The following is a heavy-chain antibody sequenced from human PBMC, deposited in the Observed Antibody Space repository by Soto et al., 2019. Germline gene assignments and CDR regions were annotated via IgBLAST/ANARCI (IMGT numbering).Heavy chain of an antibody. Sequence: GGSLRLSCAASGFTFSSYSMNWVRQAPGKGLEWVSSISSSSSYIYYADSVKGRFTISRDNAKNSLYPQMNSLRAEDTAVYYCAREIVGATTQFARVPNYEYWGQGTLVTVSS. CDR2: ISSSSSYI. CDR1: GFTFSSYS. J-gene: IGHJ4*02. D-gene: IGHD1-26*01. V-gene: IGHV3-21*01. CDR3: AREIVGATTQFARVPNYEY.